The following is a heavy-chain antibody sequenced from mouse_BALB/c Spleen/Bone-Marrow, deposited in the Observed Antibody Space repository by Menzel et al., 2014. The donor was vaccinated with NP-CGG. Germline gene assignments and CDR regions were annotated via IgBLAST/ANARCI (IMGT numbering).Heavy chain of an antibody. D-gene: IGHD2-10*02. V-gene: IGHV1-14*01. Sequence: VQLQQSGPELVKPGASVKMSCKASGYTFTSYVMHWVKQKPGQGLEWIGYINPYNDGTKYNEKFKGKATLTSDKSSSTAYMELRRLTSEDSAVYYCARGGYGNVYYAMDYWGQGTSVTVSS. CDR1: GYTFTSYV. CDR3: ARGGYGNVYYAMDY. CDR2: INPYNDGT. J-gene: IGHJ4*01.